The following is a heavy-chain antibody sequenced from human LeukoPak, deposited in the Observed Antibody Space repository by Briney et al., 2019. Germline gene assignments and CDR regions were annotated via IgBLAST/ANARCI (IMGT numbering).Heavy chain of an antibody. V-gene: IGHV5-51*01. CDR1: GYSFTSYW. CDR3: ARQLNYYDSSSAFDI. Sequence: PGESLKISFKGSGYSFTSYWIGWVRQMPGKGLEWMGIIYPGDSDTRYSPSFQGQVTISADKSISTAYLQWSSLKASDTAMYYCARQLNYYDSSSAFDIWGQGTMVTVSS. D-gene: IGHD3-22*01. CDR2: IYPGDSDT. J-gene: IGHJ3*02.